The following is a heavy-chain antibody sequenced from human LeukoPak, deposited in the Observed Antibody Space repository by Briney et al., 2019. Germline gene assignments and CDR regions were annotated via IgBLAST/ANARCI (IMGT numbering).Heavy chain of an antibody. CDR2: IYHSGST. D-gene: IGHD3-9*01. J-gene: IGHJ6*03. Sequence: SETLSLTCSVSGYSISSGYYWTWIRQPPGKGLEWIGNIYHSGSTYNNPSLKSRVTMSVDTPKNQFSLKLTSVTAADTAVYYCARDHYDILTGYYTNYYYYYYMDVWGKGTTVTISS. CDR3: ARDHYDILTGYYTNYYYYYYMDV. V-gene: IGHV4-38-2*02. CDR1: GYSISSGYY.